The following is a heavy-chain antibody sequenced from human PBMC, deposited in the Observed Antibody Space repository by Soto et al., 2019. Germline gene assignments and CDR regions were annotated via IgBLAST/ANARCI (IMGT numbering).Heavy chain of an antibody. Sequence: SETVSLTCTVSGVSVSSAGYYWTWIRQHPGKGLEWIGYVSYSGSTYYNSSLKSRLTISLDTSKSQFSLKLNSVTAADTAVYYCARFVNYYYYGMDVWRQGTTVTVSS. CDR2: VSYSGST. D-gene: IGHD2-15*01. V-gene: IGHV4-31*03. CDR3: ARFVNYYYYGMDV. CDR1: GVSVSSAGYY. J-gene: IGHJ6*02.